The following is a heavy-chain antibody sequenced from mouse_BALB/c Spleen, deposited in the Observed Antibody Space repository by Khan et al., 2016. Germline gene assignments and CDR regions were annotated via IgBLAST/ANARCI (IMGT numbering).Heavy chain of an antibody. J-gene: IGHJ2*01. CDR2: INPSSGYT. Sequence: QVQLQQSGAELARPGASVQMSCKASGYTFTIYTMHWVKQRPGQGLECIGYINPSSGYTNYNQKFKDKATLTADNSSSTAYMQLSSLTSEDSAVYYSARTRRMGGNYHHHSWRQGTTRTVSS. V-gene: IGHV1-4*01. CDR1: GYTFTIYT. D-gene: IGHD2-1*01. CDR3: ARTRRMGGNYHHHS.